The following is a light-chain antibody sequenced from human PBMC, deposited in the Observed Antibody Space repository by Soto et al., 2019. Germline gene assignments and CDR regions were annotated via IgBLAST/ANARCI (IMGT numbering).Light chain of an antibody. CDR1: QSISSDH. J-gene: IGKJ3*01. CDR3: QHYRSAPFT. CDR2: GAS. Sequence: EIVLTQSPGILSSSPGERATLACRASQSISSDHLAWYQQRPGQSPRLLIYGASSRTTGVPDRFSGSGSGTDFTLTISRLEPEDFAVYYCQHYRSAPFTFGPGTKVDIK. V-gene: IGKV3-20*01.